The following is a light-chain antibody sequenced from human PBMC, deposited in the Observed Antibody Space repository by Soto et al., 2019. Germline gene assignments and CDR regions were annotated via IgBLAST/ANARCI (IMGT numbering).Light chain of an antibody. J-gene: IGKJ1*01. CDR1: QSVSSN. V-gene: IGKV3-15*01. CDR2: GAS. CDR3: QQYNRRCPWT. Sequence: EIVMTQSPATLSVSPGERATLSCRASQSVSSNLAWYQHRLGQAPRLLIYGASTRVTGVPARFSGSGSGTEFALTISSLQSEDFAVYFCQQYNRRCPWTFGQGTKVEIK.